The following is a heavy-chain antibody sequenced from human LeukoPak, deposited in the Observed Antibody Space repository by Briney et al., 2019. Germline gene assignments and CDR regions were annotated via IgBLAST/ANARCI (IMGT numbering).Heavy chain of an antibody. D-gene: IGHD6-13*01. CDR2: IIPIFGTA. J-gene: IGHJ6*02. Sequence: SVKVSCKASRGTFSSYAISWVRQAPGQGLEWMGGIIPIFGTANYAQKFQGRVTITADESTSTAYMELSSLRSEDTAVYYCASRVLGRQQLDPYYYYYYGMDVWGQGTTVTVSS. V-gene: IGHV1-69*13. CDR3: ASRVLGRQQLDPYYYYYYGMDV. CDR1: RGTFSSYA.